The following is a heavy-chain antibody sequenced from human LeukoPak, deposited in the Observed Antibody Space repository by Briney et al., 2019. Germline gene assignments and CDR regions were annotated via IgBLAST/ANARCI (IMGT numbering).Heavy chain of an antibody. Sequence: GGSLRLSCAASGFTVSSNYMSWVRQAPGKGLEWVSVIYSGGSTYYADSVKGRFTISRHNSKNTLYLQMNSLRAEDTAVYYCARDGGGYKGSYYYYGMDVWGQGTTVTVSS. V-gene: IGHV3-53*04. CDR3: ARDGGGYKGSYYYYGMDV. CDR2: IYSGGST. D-gene: IGHD5-24*01. CDR1: GFTVSSNY. J-gene: IGHJ6*02.